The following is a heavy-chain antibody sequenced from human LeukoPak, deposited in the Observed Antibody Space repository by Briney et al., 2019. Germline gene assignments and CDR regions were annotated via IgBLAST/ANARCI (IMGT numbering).Heavy chain of an antibody. J-gene: IGHJ5*02. CDR2: IYPGDSGT. CDR3: ARLSGLNDFWSGGWFDP. D-gene: IGHD3-3*01. Sequence: GESLKISCKGSGYSFTSYWIGWVRHMPGKGLDWMGIIYPGDSGTSSSPPFQGQVTISADKSISTAYLQWSSRKASDTAMYYCARLSGLNDFWSGGWFDPWGQGTLVTVSS. V-gene: IGHV5-51*01. CDR1: GYSFTSYW.